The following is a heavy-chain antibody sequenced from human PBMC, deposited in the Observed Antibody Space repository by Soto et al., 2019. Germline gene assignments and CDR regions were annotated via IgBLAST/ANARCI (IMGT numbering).Heavy chain of an antibody. D-gene: IGHD2-15*01. J-gene: IGHJ5*02. V-gene: IGHV4-39*07. CDR1: GGSISSSSYS. CDR2: IYYSGST. Sequence: PSETLSLTCSVSGGSISSSSYSWVLIRQPPGKGLEWIGTIYYSGSTHYNPSLEGRVAISADTPNNQLSLRLSSVTAADTAVYYCARASGCSGDSCAFDPWGQGTLVTVSS. CDR3: ARASGCSGDSCAFDP.